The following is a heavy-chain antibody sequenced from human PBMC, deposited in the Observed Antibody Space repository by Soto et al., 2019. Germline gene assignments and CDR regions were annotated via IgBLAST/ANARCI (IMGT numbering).Heavy chain of an antibody. CDR1: GFTFSSYW. J-gene: IGHJ4*02. D-gene: IGHD6-19*01. CDR3: ARGGRAVAGRLFDY. Sequence: EVQLVESGGGLVQPGGSLRLSCAASGFTFSSYWMSWVRQAPGKGLEWVANIKQDGSEKYYVDSVKGRFTISRDNAKNSLYLQMNSLRAEDTAVYYCARGGRAVAGRLFDYWGQGTLVTVSS. CDR2: IKQDGSEK. V-gene: IGHV3-7*01.